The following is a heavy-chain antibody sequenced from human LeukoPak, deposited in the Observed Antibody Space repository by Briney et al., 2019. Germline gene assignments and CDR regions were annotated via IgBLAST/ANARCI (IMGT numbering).Heavy chain of an antibody. CDR2: TYYRSKWDN. CDR1: GDSVSSNSAT. CDR3: ARNYYGSGSYYSHFDC. D-gene: IGHD3-10*01. Sequence: SQTLSLTCAISGDSVSSNSATWNWIRQSPSRGLEWLGRTYYRSKWDNDYAVSVKSRITINPDTSKNQFSLQLKSVTPEDSAVYYCARNYYGSGSYYSHFDCWGQGTLVTVSS. J-gene: IGHJ4*02. V-gene: IGHV6-1*01.